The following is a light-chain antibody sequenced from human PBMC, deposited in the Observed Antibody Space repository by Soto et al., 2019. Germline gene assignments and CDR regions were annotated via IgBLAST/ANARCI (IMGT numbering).Light chain of an antibody. CDR1: SSDVGGYDY. CDR3: SSYAGSSNV. J-gene: IGLJ1*01. CDR2: EVN. V-gene: IGLV2-8*01. Sequence: QSALTQPASVSGSPGQSITISCTGTSSDVGGYDYVSWCQQHPGKAPKLMIYEVNKRPSGVPDRFSGSKSGNTASLTVSGLQAEDEADYYCSSYAGSSNVFGTGTKLTVL.